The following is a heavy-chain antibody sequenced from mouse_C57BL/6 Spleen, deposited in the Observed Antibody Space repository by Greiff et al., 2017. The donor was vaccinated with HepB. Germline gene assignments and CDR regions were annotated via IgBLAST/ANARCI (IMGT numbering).Heavy chain of an antibody. D-gene: IGHD1-1*01. CDR1: GFTFSDYY. CDR2: ISNGGGST. J-gene: IGHJ4*01. CDR3: ARQNYGSRGAMDY. V-gene: IGHV5-12*01. Sequence: EVQGVESGGGLVQPGGSLKLSCAASGFTFSDYYMYWVRQTPEKRLEWVAYISNGGGSTYYPDTVKGRFTISRDNAKNTLYLQMSRLKSEDTAMYYCARQNYGSRGAMDYWGQGTSVTVSS.